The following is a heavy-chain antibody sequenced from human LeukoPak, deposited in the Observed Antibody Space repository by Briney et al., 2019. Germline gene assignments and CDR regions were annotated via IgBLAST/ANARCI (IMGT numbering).Heavy chain of an antibody. CDR3: ARGLSSSSSYYYYGMDV. J-gene: IGHJ6*02. Sequence: GASVKVSCKASGYTFTSYYMHWVRQAPGQGLEWMGIINPSGGSTSYAQKFQGRVTITADKSTSTAYMELSSLRSEDTAVYYCARGLSSSSSYYYYGMDVWGQGTTVTVSS. D-gene: IGHD6-13*01. CDR1: GYTFTSYY. V-gene: IGHV1-46*01. CDR2: INPSGGST.